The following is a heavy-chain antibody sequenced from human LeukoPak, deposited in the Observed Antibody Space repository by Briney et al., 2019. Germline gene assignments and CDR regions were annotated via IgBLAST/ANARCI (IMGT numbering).Heavy chain of an antibody. V-gene: IGHV3-48*04. J-gene: IGHJ4*02. CDR3: ARAGSNYYGSGSY. D-gene: IGHD3-10*01. CDR1: GFTFSSYS. Sequence: GGSLRLSCAASGFTFSSYSMNWVRQAPGKGLEWVSSISSSSSTIYYADSVKGRFTISRDNAKNSLYLQMNSLRAEDTAVYYCARAGSNYYGSGSYWGQGTLVTVSS. CDR2: ISSSSSTI.